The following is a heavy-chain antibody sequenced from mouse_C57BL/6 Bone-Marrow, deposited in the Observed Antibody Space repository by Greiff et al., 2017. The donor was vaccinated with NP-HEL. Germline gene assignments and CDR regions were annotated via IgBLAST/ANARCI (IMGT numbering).Heavy chain of an antibody. CDR2: LSPGSGNT. J-gene: IGHJ2*01. CDR3: ARGATVV. D-gene: IGHD1-1*01. V-gene: IGHV1-66*01. Sequence: QVQLQQSGPELVKPGASVKISCKASGYSFTSYYIHWVKQRPGQGLEWIGWLSPGSGNTKYNEQFKGKATLTADTSSSTAYMQLSSLTSEDSAVYYCARGATVVWGQGTTLTVSS. CDR1: GYSFTSYY.